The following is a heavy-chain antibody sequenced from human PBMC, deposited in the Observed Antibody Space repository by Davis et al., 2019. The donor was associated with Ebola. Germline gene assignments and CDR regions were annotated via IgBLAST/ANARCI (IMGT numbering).Heavy chain of an antibody. CDR2: ISGSGGST. V-gene: IGHV3-23*01. D-gene: IGHD4-11*01. Sequence: PGGSLRLSCAASGFTFSSYAMSWVRQAPGKGLEWVSAISGSGGSTYYADSVKGRFTISRDDSKNTAYLQMNSLKTEDTAVYYCTLTTDRMDVWGQGTTVTVFS. CDR1: GFTFSSYA. J-gene: IGHJ6*02. CDR3: TLTTDRMDV.